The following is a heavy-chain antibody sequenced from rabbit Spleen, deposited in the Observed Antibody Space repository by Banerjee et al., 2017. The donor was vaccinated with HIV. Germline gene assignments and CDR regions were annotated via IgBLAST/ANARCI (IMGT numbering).Heavy chain of an antibody. J-gene: IGHJ4*01. CDR1: GVSLHDKDV. D-gene: IGHD1-1*01. CDR3: ARDLVAVIGWNFNL. Sequence: EQLEESGGGLVQPEGSLTLTCKASGVSLHDKDVMCWVRQAPGKGLEWIACINIVTGKSVYARWAKGRFTMSRTSSTTVTLQMTSLTAADTATYFCARDLVAVIGWNFNLWGQGTLVPS. V-gene: IGHV1S45*01. CDR2: INIVTGKS.